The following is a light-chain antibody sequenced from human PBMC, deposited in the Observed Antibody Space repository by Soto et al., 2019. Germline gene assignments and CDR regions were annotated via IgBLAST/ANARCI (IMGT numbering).Light chain of an antibody. J-gene: IGKJ1*01. CDR3: QEYSSWWT. Sequence: EIVMTQSPATLSVSPGERATLSCRASQSVGSNLAWYQQRPGQAPRLLIYATSTRATGVPARFSGSGSGTEFTLTISSLQSEELAVYYCQEYSSWWTFGQGTKVEIK. V-gene: IGKV3-15*01. CDR1: QSVGSN. CDR2: ATS.